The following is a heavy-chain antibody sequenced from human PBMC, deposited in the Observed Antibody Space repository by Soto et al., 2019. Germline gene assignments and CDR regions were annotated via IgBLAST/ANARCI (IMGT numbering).Heavy chain of an antibody. CDR2: LYYSGNT. Sequence: SETLSLTCTVSGGSISRSSYSWAWIRQPPGKGLEWIGTLYYSGNTYYNPSLKSRVTISVDTSKNQFSLKLSSVTAADTAVCYCATRQGGSYNWFDPWGQGTLVTVSS. CDR1: GGSISRSSYS. V-gene: IGHV4-39*01. J-gene: IGHJ5*02. D-gene: IGHD2-15*01. CDR3: ATRQGGSYNWFDP.